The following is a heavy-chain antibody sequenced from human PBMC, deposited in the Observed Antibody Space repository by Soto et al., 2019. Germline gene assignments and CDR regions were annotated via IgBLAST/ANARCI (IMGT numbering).Heavy chain of an antibody. CDR2: IYYSGST. V-gene: IGHV4-39*01. CDR3: VTTSNPPGWYRSWGYYYGMDV. CDR1: GGSISSSSYY. J-gene: IGHJ6*02. D-gene: IGHD6-19*01. Sequence: SETLSLTCTVSGGSISSSSYYWGWIRQPPGKGLEWIGSIYYSGSTYYNPSLKSRVTISVDTSKNQFSLKLSSVTAADTAVYYCVTTSNPPGWYRSWGYYYGMDVWGQGTTVTVSS.